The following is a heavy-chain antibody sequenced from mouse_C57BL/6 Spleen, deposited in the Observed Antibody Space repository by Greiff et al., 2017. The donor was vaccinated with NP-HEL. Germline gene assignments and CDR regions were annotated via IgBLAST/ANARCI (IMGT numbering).Heavy chain of an antibody. D-gene: IGHD1-1*01. V-gene: IGHV1-4*01. J-gene: IGHJ4*01. CDR1: GYTFTSYT. CDR2: INPSRGYP. CDR3: AREETNYYGSSYDAMDY. Sequence: QVQLQQSGAELARPGASVKMSCKASGYTFTSYTMHWVKQRPGQGLEWIGSINPSRGYPKYNQKFKDKATLTADKSSSTAYLQLSSLTSEDSAFYYCAREETNYYGSSYDAMDYWGQGTSVTVSS.